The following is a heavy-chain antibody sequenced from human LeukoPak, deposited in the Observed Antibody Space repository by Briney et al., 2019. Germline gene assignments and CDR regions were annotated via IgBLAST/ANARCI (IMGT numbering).Heavy chain of an antibody. CDR3: ARFAAGGSYYYHMDV. V-gene: IGHV3-48*01. CDR2: IGTSSTTI. D-gene: IGHD6-25*01. J-gene: IGHJ6*03. Sequence: GGSLRLSCAASGFTFSSYTMNWVRQPPGKGLEWVSNIGTSSTTIYYADSVKGRFTISRDNAKNSLYLQMNSLRADDTAVYYCARFAAGGSYYYHMDVWGKGTTVTVSS. CDR1: GFTFSSYT.